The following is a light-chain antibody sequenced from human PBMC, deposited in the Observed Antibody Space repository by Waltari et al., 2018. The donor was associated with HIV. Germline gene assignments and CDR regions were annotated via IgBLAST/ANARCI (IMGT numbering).Light chain of an antibody. CDR2: GNN. Sequence: QSVLTQPPSASGTPGQRVTISCSGSSSNIGSNYVYWYQQLPGTAPKLLRYGNNQRPSGVPDRFSGSKSGTSAALAISGLRSEDEADYYCAAWDASLSGWVFGGGTKLTVL. J-gene: IGLJ3*02. CDR1: SSNIGSNY. V-gene: IGLV1-47*01. CDR3: AAWDASLSGWV.